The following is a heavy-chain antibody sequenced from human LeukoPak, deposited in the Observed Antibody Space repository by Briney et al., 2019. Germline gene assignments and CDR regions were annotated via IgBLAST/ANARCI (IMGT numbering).Heavy chain of an antibody. CDR1: GFTFSTYF. CDR2: IYSGGST. V-gene: IGHV3-66*01. CDR3: ARVVGAAYFDY. Sequence: GGSLPLFCAPSGFTFSTYFMSWFRQAPGKGLEWVSVIYSGGSTYYADSVKGRFTISRDNSKNTLYLQMNSLRAEDTAVYYCARVVGAAYFDYWGERRLLSVSS. D-gene: IGHD1-26*01. J-gene: IGHJ4*02.